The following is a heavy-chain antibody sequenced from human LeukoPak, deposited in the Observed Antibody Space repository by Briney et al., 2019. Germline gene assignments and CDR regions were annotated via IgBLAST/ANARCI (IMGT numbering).Heavy chain of an antibody. CDR1: GFTFDDYA. Sequence: GGSLRLSCAASGFTFDDYAMHWVRQAPGKGLEWVSGISWNSGSIGYADSVKGRFTISRDNAKNSLYPQMNSLRAEDTALYYCAKDLEGIAAAAGGMDVWGQGTTVTVSS. CDR3: AKDLEGIAAAAGGMDV. CDR2: ISWNSGSI. J-gene: IGHJ6*02. D-gene: IGHD6-13*01. V-gene: IGHV3-9*01.